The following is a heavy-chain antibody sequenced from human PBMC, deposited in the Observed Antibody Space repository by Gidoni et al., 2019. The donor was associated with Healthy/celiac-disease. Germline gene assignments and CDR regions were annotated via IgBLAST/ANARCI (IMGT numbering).Heavy chain of an antibody. CDR1: GGTVSSYA. Sequence: QVQLVQSGAEVKKPGSSGKVTGKAAGGTVSSYAISWVRQAPGQGLEWMGGIIPLFGTANYAQKFQGRVTITADESTSTAYMELSSLSSEDTAVYYCARERYSNYGDFDYWGQGTLVTVSS. D-gene: IGHD4-4*01. J-gene: IGHJ4*02. V-gene: IGHV1-69*12. CDR3: ARERYSNYGDFDY. CDR2: IIPLFGTA.